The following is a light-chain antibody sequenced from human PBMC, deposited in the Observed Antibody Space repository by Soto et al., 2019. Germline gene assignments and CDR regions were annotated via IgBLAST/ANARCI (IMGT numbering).Light chain of an antibody. Sequence: QSVLTQPPSVSGAPGQRVTISCPGSSSNIGAGYDVHWYQQLPGTAPKLLIYGNNNRPSGVPDRFSGSKSGTSASLAITGLQAEDEADYYCQSYDSSLSGWVFGGGTKVTVL. V-gene: IGLV1-40*01. CDR1: SSNIGAGYD. CDR3: QSYDSSLSGWV. J-gene: IGLJ3*02. CDR2: GNN.